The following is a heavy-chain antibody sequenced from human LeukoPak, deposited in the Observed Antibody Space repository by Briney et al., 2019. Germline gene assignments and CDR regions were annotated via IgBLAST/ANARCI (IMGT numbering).Heavy chain of an antibody. CDR2: ISSSSSTI. J-gene: IGHJ6*04. Sequence: PGGSLRVSCAAPGFTFSSYSMNSVRQAPGKGLEWVSYISSSSSTIYYADTVKGPFTISTDTTTNSRHLHMNTLRDQDTGVYYCAKNSGHCTYFCDHYLDVWGKGTTVTISS. CDR3: AKNSGHCTYFCDHYLDV. CDR1: GFTFSSYS. D-gene: IGHD2/OR15-2a*01. V-gene: IGHV3-48*02.